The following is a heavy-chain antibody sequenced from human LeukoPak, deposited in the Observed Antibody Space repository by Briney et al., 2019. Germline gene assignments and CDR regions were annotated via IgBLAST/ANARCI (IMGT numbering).Heavy chain of an antibody. D-gene: IGHD2-21*02. CDR2: ISGSGGST. Sequence: GGSLRLSCAASGFTFSTYGMSWVRQAPGKGLGWVSAISGSGGSTYYADSVKGRFTISRDNSKNTLYLQMNSLRAEDTAVYYCAKVLGYCGGDCYFDYWGQGTLVTVSS. V-gene: IGHV3-23*01. CDR1: GFTFSTYG. CDR3: AKVLGYCGGDCYFDY. J-gene: IGHJ4*02.